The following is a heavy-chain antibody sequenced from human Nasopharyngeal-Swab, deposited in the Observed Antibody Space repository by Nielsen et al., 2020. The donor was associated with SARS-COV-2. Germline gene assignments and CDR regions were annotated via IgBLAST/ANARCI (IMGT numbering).Heavy chain of an antibody. CDR1: GGSISSGGYY. CDR2: IYYSGST. Sequence: SETLSLTCTVSGGSISSGGYYWSWIRQHPGKGLEWIGYIYYSGSTYYNPSLKSRATISVDTSKNQFSLKLSSVTAADTAVYYCARAGTIFGVVIIHFDYWGQGTLVTVSS. D-gene: IGHD3-3*01. CDR3: ARAGTIFGVVIIHFDY. V-gene: IGHV4-31*03. J-gene: IGHJ4*02.